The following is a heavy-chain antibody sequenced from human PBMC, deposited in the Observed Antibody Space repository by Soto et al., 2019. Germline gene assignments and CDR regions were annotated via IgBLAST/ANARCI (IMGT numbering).Heavy chain of an antibody. CDR1: GYTFTSYG. CDR3: ARELQARMDV. J-gene: IGHJ6*03. Sequence: QVQLVQSGAEVKKPGASVKVSCKTSGYTFTSYGVSWVRQAPGQGLERMGWISGYNGDTNYAQKFQARITMTTDTSTSTAYMELRSLRSDDTALYYCARELQARMDVWGKGTSVTVSS. V-gene: IGHV1-18*01. CDR2: ISGYNGDT.